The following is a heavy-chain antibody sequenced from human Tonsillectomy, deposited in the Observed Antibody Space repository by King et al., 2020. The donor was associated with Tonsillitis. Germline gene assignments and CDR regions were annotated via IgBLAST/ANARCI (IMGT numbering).Heavy chain of an antibody. CDR1: GGTFSSYA. CDR2: IIPIFGTA. CDR3: ARGRMVRGGIGKEYNWCDP. J-gene: IGHJ5*02. V-gene: IGHV1-69*01. Sequence: QLVQSGAEVKKPGSSVKVSCKASGGTFSSYAISWVRQAPGQGLEWMGGIIPIFGTANYAQKFQGRVTITADESTSTAYMELSSLRSEDTAVYYCARGRMVRGGIGKEYNWCDPWGQGTLGSVSS. D-gene: IGHD3-10*01.